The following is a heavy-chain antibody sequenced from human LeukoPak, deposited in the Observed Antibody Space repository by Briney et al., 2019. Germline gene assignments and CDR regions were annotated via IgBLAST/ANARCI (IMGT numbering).Heavy chain of an antibody. CDR1: GGSFSGYY. D-gene: IGHD3-10*02. J-gene: IGHJ3*02. Sequence: SETLSLTCAVYGGSFSGYYWSWIRQPPGKGLEWIGEVNHSGSTNYNPSLKSRVTIPVDTSKNQFSLKLSSVTAADTAVYYCARGITMSRSAFDIWGQGTMVTVSS. CDR3: ARGITMSRSAFDI. CDR2: VNHSGST. V-gene: IGHV4-34*01.